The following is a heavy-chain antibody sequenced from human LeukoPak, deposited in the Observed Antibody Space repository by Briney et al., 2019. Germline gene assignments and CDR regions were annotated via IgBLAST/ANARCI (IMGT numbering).Heavy chain of an antibody. Sequence: GESLKISCKGSGYSFPTYWIAWVRQMPGKGLEWMGIIYPDESNIRYSPSFQGQVTISADKTISTAYLQWSSLKASDTAMYYCARPPSRGYSSSFEYWGQGTLVTVSS. D-gene: IGHD2-2*03. CDR1: GYSFPTYW. CDR3: ARPPSRGYSSSFEY. J-gene: IGHJ4*02. V-gene: IGHV5-51*01. CDR2: IYPDESNI.